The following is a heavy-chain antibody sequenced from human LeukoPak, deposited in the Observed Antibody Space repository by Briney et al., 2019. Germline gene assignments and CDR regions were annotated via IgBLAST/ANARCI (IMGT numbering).Heavy chain of an antibody. J-gene: IGHJ4*02. D-gene: IGHD1-26*01. Sequence: SETLSLTCTVSGGSISSYYWSWIRQPPGKGLEWIGYIYYSGSTNYNPSLKSRVTISADTSKNQFSLKLSSVTAADTAVYYCARDPIVGATENYFDYWGQGTLVTVSS. V-gene: IGHV4-59*01. CDR2: IYYSGST. CDR1: GGSISSYY. CDR3: ARDPIVGATENYFDY.